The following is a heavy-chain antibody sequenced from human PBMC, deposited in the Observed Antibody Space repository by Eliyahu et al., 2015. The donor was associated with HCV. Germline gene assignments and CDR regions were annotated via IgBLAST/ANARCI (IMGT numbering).Heavy chain of an antibody. CDR1: GFIFSSVW. CDR2: IKSRTNGGTT. J-gene: IGHJ4*02. CDR3: TTDLITIFGVTFDY. D-gene: IGHD3-3*01. Sequence: EEQLVESGGGLVKPGGSLRLSCAASGFIFSSVWMSWVRQAPGKGLEWVGRIKSRTNGGTTDYAAPVKGRFTISRDDSKNTLYLQMNSLKTEDTAVYYCTTDLITIFGVTFDYWGQGTLVTVSS. V-gene: IGHV3-15*01.